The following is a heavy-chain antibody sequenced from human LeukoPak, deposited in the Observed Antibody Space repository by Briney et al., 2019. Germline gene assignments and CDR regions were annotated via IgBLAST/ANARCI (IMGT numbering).Heavy chain of an antibody. D-gene: IGHD2-2*01. CDR3: ARAGGGSSTSDWFDP. CDR2: ITAYNGNT. J-gene: IGHJ5*02. V-gene: IGHV1-18*01. Sequence: ASVNVSCKASGYTFTSYGISWVRQPPGQGLEWMGWITAYNGNTNYPQNLQGRVTMTPDTSTSTDYMELRSLRADDTAVYYCARAGGGSSTSDWFDPWGQGTLVTVS. CDR1: GYTFTSYG.